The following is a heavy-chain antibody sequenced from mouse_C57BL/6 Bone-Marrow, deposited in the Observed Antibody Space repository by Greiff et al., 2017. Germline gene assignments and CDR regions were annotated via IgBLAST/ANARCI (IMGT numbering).Heavy chain of an antibody. CDR2: IYPGSGST. V-gene: IGHV1-55*01. CDR1: GFTFTCYW. CDR3: ARLERVSTTVVARGY. D-gene: IGHD1-1*01. Sequence: QVQLQQPGAELVKPGASVKMSCKASGFTFTCYWITWVKQRPGQGLEWIGDIYPGSGSTNYNQKFKSKATLTVDPSSNTAYMQLSSLTSDDSAVYCGARLERVSTTVVARGYWGQGTTLTVSS. J-gene: IGHJ2*01.